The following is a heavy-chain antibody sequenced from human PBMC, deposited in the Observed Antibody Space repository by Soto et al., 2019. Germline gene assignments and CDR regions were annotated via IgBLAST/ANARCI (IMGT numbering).Heavy chain of an antibody. CDR3: ARAVQWLAQGYYYYYYMDV. CDR2: IKQDGSEK. V-gene: IGHV3-7*01. D-gene: IGHD6-19*01. J-gene: IGHJ6*03. Sequence: EVQLVESGGGLVQPGGSLRLSCAASGFTFSSYWMSWVRQAPGKGLEWVANIKQDGSEKYYVDSVKGRFTISRDNAKNSLYLQMNSLRAEDTAVCYCARAVQWLAQGYYYYYYMDVWGKGTTVTVSS. CDR1: GFTFSSYW.